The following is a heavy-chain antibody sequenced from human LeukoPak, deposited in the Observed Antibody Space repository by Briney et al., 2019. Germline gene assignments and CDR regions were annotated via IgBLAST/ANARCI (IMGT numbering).Heavy chain of an antibody. CDR1: GFSFSSYS. Sequence: GGSLRLSCAASGFSFSSYSMSWVRQAPGKGLEWLSYIVGSSTIIYYADSVKGRFTISRDNALNSLYLQMNSLRAEDTAIYYCATSRDSSGYFFVNYFDNWGQGTLVTVSP. V-gene: IGHV3-48*01. D-gene: IGHD3-22*01. CDR2: IVGSSTII. J-gene: IGHJ4*02. CDR3: ATSRDSSGYFFVNYFDN.